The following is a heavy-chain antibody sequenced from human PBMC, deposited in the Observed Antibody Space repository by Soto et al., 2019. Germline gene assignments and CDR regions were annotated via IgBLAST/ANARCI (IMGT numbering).Heavy chain of an antibody. CDR1: GFTFISYS. CDR3: AKDGASGSYPPYYYGMDV. CDR2: ISGSGGNA. Sequence: SLRLSCAASGFTFISYSMSWVRQAPGKGLEWVSTISGSGGNAYYADSVKGRFTIARDNSKNTLRLQMNSLRADDAAVYYCAKDGASGSYPPYYYGMDVWGQGTTVTVSS. V-gene: IGHV3-23*01. J-gene: IGHJ6*02. D-gene: IGHD3-16*02.